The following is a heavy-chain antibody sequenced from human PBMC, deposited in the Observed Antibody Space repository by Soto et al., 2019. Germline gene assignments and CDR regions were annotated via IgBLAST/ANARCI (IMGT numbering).Heavy chain of an antibody. Sequence: EVQLLDSGGGLVQPGGSLRLSCAASGFTFSSYAMSWVRQAPGKGLEWVSAISGSGSSTYYADSVKGRFTISRDNSKNTLYLQMNSLRDEDTAVYYCARKSSGWYVPIDYWGQGTLVTVSS. CDR3: ARKSSGWYVPIDY. CDR2: ISGSGSST. D-gene: IGHD6-19*01. CDR1: GFTFSSYA. J-gene: IGHJ4*02. V-gene: IGHV3-23*01.